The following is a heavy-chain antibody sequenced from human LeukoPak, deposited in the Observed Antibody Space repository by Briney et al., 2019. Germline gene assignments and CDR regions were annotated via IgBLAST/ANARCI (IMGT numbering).Heavy chain of an antibody. CDR3: ARERSSSGWSQGPEWARLSPHREELPPNDAFDI. Sequence: PSQTLSLTCTVSGGSISSGGYYWSWIRQHPGKGLEWIGYIYYSGSTHYNPSLKSRVTISVDTSKNQFSLKLSSVTAADTAVYCCARERSSSGWSQGPEWARLSPHREELPPNDAFDIWGQGTMVTVSS. CDR2: IYYSGST. CDR1: GGSISSGGYY. D-gene: IGHD6-19*01. J-gene: IGHJ3*02. V-gene: IGHV4-31*03.